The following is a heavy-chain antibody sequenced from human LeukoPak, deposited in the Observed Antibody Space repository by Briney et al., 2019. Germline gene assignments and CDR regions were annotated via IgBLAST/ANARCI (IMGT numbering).Heavy chain of an antibody. CDR2: IRSSSSFI. CDR3: AAEGRSSFDY. V-gene: IGHV3-21*01. Sequence: TGGSLRLSCAASGFTFSSYAMSWVRQAPGRGLEWVSSIRSSSSFIYYADSVKGRSTISRDNAKNSVFLQMNSLRAEDTAVYYCAAEGRSSFDYWGQGTLVTVSS. CDR1: GFTFSSYA. D-gene: IGHD1-26*01. J-gene: IGHJ4*02.